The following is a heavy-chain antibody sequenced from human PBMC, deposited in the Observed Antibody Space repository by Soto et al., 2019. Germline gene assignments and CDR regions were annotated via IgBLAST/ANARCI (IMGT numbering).Heavy chain of an antibody. V-gene: IGHV3-30*03. Sequence: QVQLVESGGGVVQPGRSLRLSCAASGFTFSSYGMHWVRQAPGKGLEWVAVISYDGSKKYYADSVKGRFTISRDNSKNTLYLQMNSLRAEDTAVYYCAPKWGAPTTVTTFHPLDYWGQGTLVTVSS. CDR1: GFTFSSYG. D-gene: IGHD4-17*01. CDR2: ISYDGSKK. CDR3: APKWGAPTTVTTFHPLDY. J-gene: IGHJ4*02.